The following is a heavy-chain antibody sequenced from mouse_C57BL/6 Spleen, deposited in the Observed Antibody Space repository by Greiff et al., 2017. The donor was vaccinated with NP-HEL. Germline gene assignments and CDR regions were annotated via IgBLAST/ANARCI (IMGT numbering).Heavy chain of an antibody. CDR2: IDPSDSYT. V-gene: IGHV1-59*01. Sequence: VQLQQPGAELVRPGTSVKLSCKASGYTFTSYWMHWVKQRPGQGLEWIGVIDPSDSYTNYNQKFKGKATLTVDTSSSTAYMQLSSLTSEDSAVYYCARDSNYDYWGQGTTLTVS. CDR3: ARDSNYDY. CDR1: GYTFTSYW. D-gene: IGHD2-5*01. J-gene: IGHJ2*01.